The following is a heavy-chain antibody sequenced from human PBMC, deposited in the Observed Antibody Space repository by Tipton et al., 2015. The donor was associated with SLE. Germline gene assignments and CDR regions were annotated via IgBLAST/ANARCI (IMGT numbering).Heavy chain of an antibody. CDR1: GGSINTSDYF. CDR2: VYYSGIT. D-gene: IGHD1-26*01. CDR3: ARGSRVEEELDF. V-gene: IGHV4-39*07. Sequence: TLSLTCTVSGGSINTSDYFWGWIRQPPGKGLEWIGIVYYSGITYYNPSLQSRISMSVDTSKNQFSLKLNSVTAADSAVYYCARGSRVEEELDFWGQGTLVTVSS. J-gene: IGHJ4*02.